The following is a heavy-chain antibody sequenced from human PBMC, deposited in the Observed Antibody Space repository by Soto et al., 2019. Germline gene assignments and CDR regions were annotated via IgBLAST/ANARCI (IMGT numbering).Heavy chain of an antibody. Sequence: SETLSLTCAVYGGSFSGYYWNWIRQPPGKGLGWIGEINHSGSTNYNPSLKSRVTISVDTSKNQFSLKLSSVTAADTAVYYCARNYGGNVDYWGQGTLVTVSS. CDR2: INHSGST. CDR3: ARNYGGNVDY. CDR1: GGSFSGYY. D-gene: IGHD4-17*01. V-gene: IGHV4-34*01. J-gene: IGHJ4*02.